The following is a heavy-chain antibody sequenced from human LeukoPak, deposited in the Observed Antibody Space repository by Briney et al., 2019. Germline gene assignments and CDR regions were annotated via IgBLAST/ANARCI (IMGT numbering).Heavy chain of an antibody. D-gene: IGHD2-2*01. J-gene: IGHJ4*02. CDR1: GYSFTSYW. CDR3: ARLGQLLAQGEVYFDY. Sequence: GESLKISCKGSGYSFTSYWIGWVRQMPGKGLEGMGVIYLADSAPSYSPSFQVQVPISAGKSISTAYLQWSSLKASDTAMYYCARLGQLLAQGEVYFDYWGQGTLVTVSS. V-gene: IGHV5-51*01. CDR2: IYLADSAP.